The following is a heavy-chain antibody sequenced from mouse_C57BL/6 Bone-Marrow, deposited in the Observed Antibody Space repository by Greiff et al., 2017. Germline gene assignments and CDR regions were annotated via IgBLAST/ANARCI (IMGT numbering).Heavy chain of an antibody. CDR1: GFSLTSYG. Sequence: VQLKQSGPGLVQPSQSLSITCTVSGFSLTSYGVHWVRQSPGKGLEWLGVIWSGGSTDYNAAFISRLSISKDNSKSQVFFKMNSLQADDTAIYYCASFYTRFAYWGQGTLVTVSA. V-gene: IGHV2-2*01. D-gene: IGHD2-1*01. CDR2: IWSGGST. J-gene: IGHJ3*01. CDR3: ASFYTRFAY.